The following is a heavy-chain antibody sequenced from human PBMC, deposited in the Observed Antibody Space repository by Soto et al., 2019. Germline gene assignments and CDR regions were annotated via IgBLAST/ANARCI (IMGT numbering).Heavy chain of an antibody. J-gene: IGHJ4*02. CDR3: ARGYSRSLDYFDY. Sequence: PSETLSLTCAVYGGSFSGYYWSWIRQPPGKGLEWIGEINHSGSTNYNPSLKSRVTISVDTSKNQFSLKLSSVTAADTAVYYCARGYSRSLDYFDYWGQGTLVTVSS. V-gene: IGHV4-34*01. D-gene: IGHD6-6*01. CDR1: GGSFSGYY. CDR2: INHSGST.